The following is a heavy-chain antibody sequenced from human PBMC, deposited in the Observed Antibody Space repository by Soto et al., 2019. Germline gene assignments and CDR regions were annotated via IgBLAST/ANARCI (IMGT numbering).Heavy chain of an antibody. J-gene: IGHJ4*03. CDR3: ARSPILGKLDY. V-gene: IGHV1-69*13. CDR2: IIPIFGTT. D-gene: IGHD1-26*01. Sequence: ASVKVSCKASGYTFTSYGIHWVLQAPGQRLEWMGGIIPIFGTTNYAQKFQGRVTITADESTSTAYMELSSLRSEDTAVYYCARSPILGKLDYWGQGTMVTVSS. CDR1: GYTFTSYG.